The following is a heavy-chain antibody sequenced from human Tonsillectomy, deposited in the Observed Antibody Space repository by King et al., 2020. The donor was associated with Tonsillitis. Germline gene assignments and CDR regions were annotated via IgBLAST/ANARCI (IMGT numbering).Heavy chain of an antibody. CDR3: ARGGVTPSNYYGMDV. Sequence: QLVQSGAEVRKPGESLKISCKGSGYTFTSYWIAWVRQMPGKGLEWMGIIYPGDSDTRYSPSFQGQVSITVDKSISTAYLQWSSLKASDTAMYYCARGGVTPSNYYGMDVWGRGTTVTVSS. CDR2: IYPGDSDT. CDR1: GYTFTSYW. J-gene: IGHJ6*02. V-gene: IGHV5-51*01. D-gene: IGHD2-21*02.